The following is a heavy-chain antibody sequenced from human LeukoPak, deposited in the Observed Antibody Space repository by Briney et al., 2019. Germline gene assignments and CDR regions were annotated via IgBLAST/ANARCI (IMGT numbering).Heavy chain of an antibody. CDR1: VSTFTSYY. V-gene: IGHV1-46*01. J-gene: IGHJ4*02. CDR2: INPNGGNT. Sequence: GASVKVSCKSAVSTFTSYYIHWVRQSPGQGLGGRGIINPNGGNTSNTQKFQGRVTMTSETSTSTVYMELSSWISEDTAVYYCARRAERSGYYYYFDYWGQRTLVTVSS. D-gene: IGHD3-22*01. CDR3: ARRAERSGYYYYFDY.